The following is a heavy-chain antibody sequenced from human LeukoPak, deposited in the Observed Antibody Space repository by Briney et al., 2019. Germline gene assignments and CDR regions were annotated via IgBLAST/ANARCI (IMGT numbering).Heavy chain of an antibody. V-gene: IGHV3-20*03. CDR1: GFTFDDYG. D-gene: IGHD5-18*01. Sequence: GGSLRLSYAASGFTFDDYGMSWVRQAPGKGVELVSGINLNCGSTGYADSVKGRFTISRDNAKNSLYLQLNSLRAEDTALYYCARGTLYSYAFDLWGQGTMVTVSS. J-gene: IGHJ3*01. CDR3: ARGTLYSYAFDL. CDR2: INLNCGST.